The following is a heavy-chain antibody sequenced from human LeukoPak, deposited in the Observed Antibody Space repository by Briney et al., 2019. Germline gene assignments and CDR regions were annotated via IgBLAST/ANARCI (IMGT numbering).Heavy chain of an antibody. J-gene: IGHJ4*02. D-gene: IGHD3-22*01. CDR2: IYYSGST. Sequence: SETLSLTCTVSGGSISSSSYYWGWIRQPPGKGLEWIGSIYYSGSTYYNPSLKSRVTISVDTSKNQFSLKLSSVTAADTAVYYCARGGYYYDSGGYYPDYWGQGTLVTVSS. V-gene: IGHV4-39*07. CDR1: GGSISSSSYY. CDR3: ARGGYYYDSGGYYPDY.